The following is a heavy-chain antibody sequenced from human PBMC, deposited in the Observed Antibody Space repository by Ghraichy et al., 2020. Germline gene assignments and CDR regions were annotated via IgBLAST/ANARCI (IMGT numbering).Heavy chain of an antibody. CDR3: ARDNSYDFGRSYGMDV. CDR1: GFTFSSYS. D-gene: IGHD3-3*01. Sequence: GGSLRLSCAASGFTFSSYSMNWVRQAPGKGLEWVSSISSSSSYIYYADSVKGRFTISRDNAKNSLYLQMNSLRAEDTAVYYCARDNSYDFGRSYGMDVWGQGTTVTVSS. J-gene: IGHJ6*02. CDR2: ISSSSSYI. V-gene: IGHV3-21*01.